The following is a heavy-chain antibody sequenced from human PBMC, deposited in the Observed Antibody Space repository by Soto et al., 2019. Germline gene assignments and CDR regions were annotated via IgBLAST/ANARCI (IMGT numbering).Heavy chain of an antibody. J-gene: IGHJ4*02. CDR3: ARARLTSNSPRFDY. CDR2: ISSSSTYI. Sequence: PGGSLRLSCVASGFTLGTYTMNWVRQAPGKGLEWASSISSSSTYINYADSVKGRFTISRDNAKNSLYLQMNTLRAEDTAVYYCARARLTSNSPRFDYWGQGNSVTVSS. D-gene: IGHD6-13*01. V-gene: IGHV3-21*06. CDR1: GFTLGTYT.